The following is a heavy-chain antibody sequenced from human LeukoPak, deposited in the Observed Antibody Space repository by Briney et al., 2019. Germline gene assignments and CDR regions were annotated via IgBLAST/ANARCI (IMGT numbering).Heavy chain of an antibody. CDR3: ARGRVVPLDWFDP. CDR2: IYTSGST. D-gene: IGHD2-2*01. V-gene: IGHV4-61*02. Sequence: SETLSLTCTVSGGSISSGSYYWSWIRQPAGKGLEWIGRIYTSGSTNYNPSLKGRVTISVDTSKNQFSLKLSSVTAADTAVYYCARGRVVPLDWFDPWGQGTLVTVSS. CDR1: GGSISSGSYY. J-gene: IGHJ5*02.